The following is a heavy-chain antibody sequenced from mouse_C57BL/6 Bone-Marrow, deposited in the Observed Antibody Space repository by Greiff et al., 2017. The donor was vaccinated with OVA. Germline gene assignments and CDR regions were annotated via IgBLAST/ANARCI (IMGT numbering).Heavy chain of an antibody. CDR2: ISSGGSYT. J-gene: IGHJ4*01. CDR3: ARHPYDGYYGYYAMDY. Sequence: EVNVVESGGDLVKPGGSLKLSCAASGFTFSSYGMSWVRQTPDKRLEWVATISSGGSYTYYPDSVKGRFTISRDNAKNTLYLQMSSLKSEDTAMYYCARHPYDGYYGYYAMDYWGQGTSVTVSS. CDR1: GFTFSSYG. V-gene: IGHV5-6*01. D-gene: IGHD2-3*01.